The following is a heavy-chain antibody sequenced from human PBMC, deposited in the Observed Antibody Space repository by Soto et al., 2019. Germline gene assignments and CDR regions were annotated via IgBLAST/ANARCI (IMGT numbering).Heavy chain of an antibody. Sequence: PSETLSITCAVYGGSFSGYYWTWIRQPPGTGLEWIGEINHSGSTNYNPSLKSRVTISVDTSKNQFSLKLTSVTAADTAVYYCARDKITGLFDYWGQGTLVTLSS. D-gene: IGHD2-8*02. J-gene: IGHJ4*02. CDR3: ARDKITGLFDY. V-gene: IGHV4-34*01. CDR1: GGSFSGYY. CDR2: INHSGST.